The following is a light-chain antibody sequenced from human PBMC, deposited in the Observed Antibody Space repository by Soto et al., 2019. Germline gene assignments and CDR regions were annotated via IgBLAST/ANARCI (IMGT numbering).Light chain of an antibody. CDR2: EVS. CDR3: SSYTSSSTRV. V-gene: IGLV2-14*03. J-gene: IGLJ1*01. Sequence: QSVLTQPASVSGSPGQSITISCTGTSSDVGAYDFVSWYPQHPDKAPKLMIYEVSNRPSGVSNRFSGSKSVNTATLTISGLQAEDEADYYCSSYTSSSTRVFGTGTKVTVL. CDR1: SSDVGAYDF.